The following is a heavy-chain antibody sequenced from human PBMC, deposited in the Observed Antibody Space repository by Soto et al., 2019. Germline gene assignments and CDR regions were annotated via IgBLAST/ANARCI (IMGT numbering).Heavy chain of an antibody. Sequence: SETLSLTCTVSGCSISSSSYYWGWIRQPPGKGLEWIGSIYYSGSTYYNPSLKSRVTISVDTSKNQFSLKLSSVTAADTAVYYCARHGGIPLRITIFEGNWYDPWGQGTLVTVSS. CDR2: IYYSGST. CDR3: ARHGGIPLRITIFEGNWYDP. V-gene: IGHV4-39*01. CDR1: GCSISSSSYY. J-gene: IGHJ5*02. D-gene: IGHD3-3*01.